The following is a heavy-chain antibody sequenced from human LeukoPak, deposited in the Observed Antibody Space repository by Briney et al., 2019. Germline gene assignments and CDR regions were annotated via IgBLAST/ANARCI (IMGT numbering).Heavy chain of an antibody. D-gene: IGHD6-13*01. V-gene: IGHV4-4*07. CDR2: IYSTGST. CDR1: GGSISFYY. CDR3: AEGIAAAPERPFDI. J-gene: IGHJ3*02. Sequence: SETLSLTCTVSGGSISFYYWSWIRQPAGKGLEWIGRIYSTGSTDYNPSLKSRVTMSVGTSKNQFSLKMTSVTAADTAVYYCAEGIAAAPERPFDIWGQGTMVTVSS.